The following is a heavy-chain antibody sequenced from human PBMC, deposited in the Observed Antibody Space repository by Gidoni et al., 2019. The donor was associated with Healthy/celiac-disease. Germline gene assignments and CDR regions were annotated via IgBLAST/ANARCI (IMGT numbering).Heavy chain of an antibody. J-gene: IGHJ6*02. V-gene: IGHV1-2*04. CDR2: INPNSGGT. D-gene: IGHD3-9*01. CDR3: ARGVYDILTGYHYYYGMDV. Sequence: QVQLVQSGAEVTKPVASVTVSCKATGYTFTAYYMHWVRQAPGQGLEWMGWINPNSGGTNYAQKFQGWVTMTRDTSISTAYMELSRLRSDDTAVYYCARGVYDILTGYHYYYGMDVWGQGTTVTVSS. CDR1: GYTFTAYY.